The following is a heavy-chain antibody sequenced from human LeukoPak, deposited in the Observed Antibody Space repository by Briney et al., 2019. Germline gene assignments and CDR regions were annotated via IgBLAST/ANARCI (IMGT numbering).Heavy chain of an antibody. V-gene: IGHV4-59*01. Sequence: PSETLSLTCTVTGGSISSYYWSWIRQPPGKGLEWIGYIYYTGSTKYNPSLKSRVTISVDTSKNQFSLKLSSVTAADTAVYYCARQQLSQLNYFDNWGQGTLVTVSS. CDR1: GGSISSYY. J-gene: IGHJ4*02. CDR3: ARQQLSQLNYFDN. CDR2: IYYTGST. D-gene: IGHD6-13*01.